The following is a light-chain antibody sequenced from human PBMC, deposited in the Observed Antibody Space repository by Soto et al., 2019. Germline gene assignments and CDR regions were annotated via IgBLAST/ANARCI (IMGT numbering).Light chain of an antibody. Sequence: QSVLTQPPSASGTPGQRVTISCSGSSSNIGSNSVYWYHHLPGTAPKLLIYNNDQRPSGVPDRISGSKSGTSASLAVSELRSGDEADYYCASWDDSLTGLVFGGGTKLTVL. V-gene: IGLV1-47*02. J-gene: IGLJ2*01. CDR2: NND. CDR3: ASWDDSLTGLV. CDR1: SSNIGSNS.